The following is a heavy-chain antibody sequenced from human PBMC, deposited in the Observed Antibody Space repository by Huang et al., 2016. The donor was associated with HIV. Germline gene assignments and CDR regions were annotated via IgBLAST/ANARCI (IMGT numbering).Heavy chain of an antibody. V-gene: IGHV3-30*18. CDR2: ISNDGSRK. Sequence: QVHLEESGGGVVQPGRPLRLSCSASGFMFSTFGIAWVRQAAGKRLGWVAGISNDGSRKYDVDSVKGRFTISRDNSKNIVYLQMNSLRPEDTAVYYCAKPSGDYEFFDFWGQGTVVTVSS. D-gene: IGHD4-17*01. CDR1: GFMFSTFG. J-gene: IGHJ4*02. CDR3: AKPSGDYEFFDF.